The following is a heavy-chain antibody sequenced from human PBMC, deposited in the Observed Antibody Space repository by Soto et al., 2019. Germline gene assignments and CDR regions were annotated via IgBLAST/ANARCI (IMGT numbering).Heavy chain of an antibody. D-gene: IGHD1-26*01. Sequence: EVQLVESGGGVVQPGGSLRLSCTASGFTFNTHWMHWVRQAPGKGLVWVSRIYFDGITTNYADSVKVRLTVSRDNDKNTVYLNVNTLRDEDTAVYYCARGVAMGVDYWGQGTLVTVSS. J-gene: IGHJ4*02. CDR2: IYFDGITT. CDR1: GFTFNTHW. CDR3: ARGVAMGVDY. V-gene: IGHV3-74*01.